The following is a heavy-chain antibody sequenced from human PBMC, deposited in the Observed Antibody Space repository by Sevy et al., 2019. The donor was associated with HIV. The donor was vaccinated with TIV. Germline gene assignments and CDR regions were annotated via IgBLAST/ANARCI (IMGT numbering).Heavy chain of an antibody. CDR2: IYTGGST. CDR1: GGSISSYY. D-gene: IGHD6-19*01. Sequence: SETLSLTCTVSGGSISSYYWSWIRQPAGKGLEWIGRIYTGGSTNYNPSLKSRVTMSVDTSKNQFSLKLSSVTAADTAVYYCARGGGSGWSGYYYYGMDVWGQGTTVTVSS. CDR3: ARGGGSGWSGYYYYGMDV. V-gene: IGHV4-4*07. J-gene: IGHJ6*02.